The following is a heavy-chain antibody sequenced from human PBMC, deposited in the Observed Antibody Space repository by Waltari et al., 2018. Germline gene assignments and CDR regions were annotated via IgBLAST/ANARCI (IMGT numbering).Heavy chain of an antibody. CDR3: ARDLSGSYFY. CDR1: GGPFRSYA. CDR2: IIPILGIA. Sequence: QVQLVQSGAAVKKPGSSVKVSCKASGGPFRSYAISWVRQAPGQGREWMGGIIPILGIANYAQKFQGRVTITADESTSTAYMELSSLRSEDTAVYYGARDLSGSYFYWGQGTLVTVSS. J-gene: IGHJ4*02. D-gene: IGHD1-26*01. V-gene: IGHV1-69*04.